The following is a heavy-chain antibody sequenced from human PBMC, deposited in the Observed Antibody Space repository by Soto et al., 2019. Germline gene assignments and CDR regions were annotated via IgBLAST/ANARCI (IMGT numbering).Heavy chain of an antibody. CDR3: ARDPASYYYMDV. CDR1: GCTFSSYA. Sequence: ASVKVSCKASGCTFSSYAISWVRQAPGQGLEWMGWISAYNGKTNYAQKLQGRVTMTTDTSTSTAYMELRSLRSDDTAVYYCARDPASYYYMDVWGKGTTVTVSS. CDR2: ISAYNGKT. V-gene: IGHV1-18*01. J-gene: IGHJ6*03. D-gene: IGHD2-15*01.